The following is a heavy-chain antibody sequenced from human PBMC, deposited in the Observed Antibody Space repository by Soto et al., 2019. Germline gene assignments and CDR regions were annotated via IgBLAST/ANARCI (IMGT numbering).Heavy chain of an antibody. D-gene: IGHD4-17*01. V-gene: IGHV4-4*02. J-gene: IGHJ4*02. CDR2: IYHGGTT. CDR3: AREAYGDPFIDY. Sequence: QVQLQESGPGLVKPSGTLSLTCTVSGGSINVHNWWTWVRQAPGKRLEWIGEIYHGGTTYYNPSLRSRVTISVDKSKNQFSLKVFSVTAADTAVYYCAREAYGDPFIDYWGRGTLVTVSS. CDR1: GGSINVHNW.